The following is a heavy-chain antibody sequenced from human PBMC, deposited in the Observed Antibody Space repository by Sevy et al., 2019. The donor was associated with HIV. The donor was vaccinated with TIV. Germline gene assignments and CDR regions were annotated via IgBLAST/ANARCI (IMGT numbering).Heavy chain of an antibody. CDR3: ARDYGIAVAGTTFYYYGMDV. Sequence: GGSLRLSCAAFGFTFSSYAMHWVRQAPGKGLEWVAVISYDGSNKYYADSVKGRFTISRDNSKNTLYLQMNSLRAEDTAVYYCARDYGIAVAGTTFYYYGMDVWGQGTTVTVSS. J-gene: IGHJ6*02. V-gene: IGHV3-30*04. D-gene: IGHD6-19*01. CDR1: GFTFSSYA. CDR2: ISYDGSNK.